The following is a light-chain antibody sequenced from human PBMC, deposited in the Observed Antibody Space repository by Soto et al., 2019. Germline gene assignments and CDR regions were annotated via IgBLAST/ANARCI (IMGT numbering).Light chain of an antibody. V-gene: IGLV2-14*01. J-gene: IGLJ1*01. Sequence: SVLTQPASVSGSPGQSITISCTGSTSDVGAYNYVSWYKHHPGQAPQLRIYEVSNRPSGVSNRFSGSKSGNTASLTISGLQADDEGDYYCSSKTSSSSPFVFGTGTKVTV. CDR2: EVS. CDR3: SSKTSSSSPFV. CDR1: TSDVGAYNY.